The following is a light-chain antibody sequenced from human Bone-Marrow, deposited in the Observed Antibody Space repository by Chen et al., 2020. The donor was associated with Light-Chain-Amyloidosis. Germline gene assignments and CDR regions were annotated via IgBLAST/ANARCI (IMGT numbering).Light chain of an antibody. CDR1: NIGSTS. J-gene: IGLJ3*02. CDR2: DDS. V-gene: IGLV3-21*02. Sequence: SYGLTQPTSVSVAPGQTATIASGGNNIGSTSVHWYQQTPGQAPLLVVYDDSDRPSGIPERLAGSNSGTTATLTISRVEAGDEADYYCQVWDRSSDRPVFGGGTKLTVL. CDR3: QVWDRSSDRPV.